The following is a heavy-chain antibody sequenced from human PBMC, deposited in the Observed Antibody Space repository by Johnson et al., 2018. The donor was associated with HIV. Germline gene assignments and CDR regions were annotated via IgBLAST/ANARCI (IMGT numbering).Heavy chain of an antibody. V-gene: IGHV3-30*14. CDR3: ARGTGTDDAFDI. CDR1: GFTFSSYA. CDR2: ISYDGSSK. Sequence: QVQLVESGGGVVQPGRSLRLSCAASGFTFSSYAMHWVRQAPGKGLEWVAVISYDGSSKYYADSVKGRFTISRDNSKNTLYLQMNSLRAEDTAVYYCARGTGTDDAFDIWGQGTMVTVSS. D-gene: IGHD1-1*01. J-gene: IGHJ3*02.